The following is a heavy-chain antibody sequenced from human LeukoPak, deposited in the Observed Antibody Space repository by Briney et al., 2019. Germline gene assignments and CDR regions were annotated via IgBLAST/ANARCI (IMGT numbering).Heavy chain of an antibody. Sequence: ASVKVSCKASGNXFTDYYIHWVRQAPGQGLEWMGWITPNSGGTNYAQKFQDRVTMTRDTSISTASMELSRLRSDDTAVYYCARGVMSNDYNDYFDFWGQGTLVTVSS. V-gene: IGHV1-2*02. CDR1: GNXFTDYY. J-gene: IGHJ4*02. CDR3: ARGVMSNDYNDYFDF. D-gene: IGHD4-11*01. CDR2: ITPNSGGT.